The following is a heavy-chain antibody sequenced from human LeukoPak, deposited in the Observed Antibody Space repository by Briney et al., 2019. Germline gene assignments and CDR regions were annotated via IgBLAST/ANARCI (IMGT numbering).Heavy chain of an antibody. D-gene: IGHD3-22*01. J-gene: IGHJ4*02. CDR1: GFTFTTYS. CDR2: ISGSSSYI. V-gene: IGHV3-21*01. CDR3: ASRPYDNSGYYYV. Sequence: GGSLRLSCAASGFTFTTYSMDWVRQARGKGLEWVSSISGSSSYIYYADSVKGRFTISRDNAKNSLFLQMSSLRAEDTAVYYCASRPYDNSGYYYVWGQGTLVTVSS.